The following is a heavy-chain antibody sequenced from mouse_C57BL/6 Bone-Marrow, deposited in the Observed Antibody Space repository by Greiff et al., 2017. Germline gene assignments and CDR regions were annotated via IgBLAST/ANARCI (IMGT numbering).Heavy chain of an antibody. J-gene: IGHJ1*03. CDR3: ATWYFDV. V-gene: IGHV14-4*01. CDR1: GFNIKDDY. CDR2: IDPENGDT. Sequence: EVQLVESGAELVRPGASVKLSCTASGFNIKDDYMHWVKQRPEQGLEWIGWIDPENGDTEYASKFQGKATITADTSSNTAYLQLSSLTSEDTAVYYCATWYFDVGGTGTTVAVSS.